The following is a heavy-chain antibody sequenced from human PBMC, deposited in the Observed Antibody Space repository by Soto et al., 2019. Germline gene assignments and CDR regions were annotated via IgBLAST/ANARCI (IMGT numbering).Heavy chain of an antibody. D-gene: IGHD6-6*01. J-gene: IGHJ6*03. CDR1: GFTVSSNY. V-gene: IGHV3-66*01. CDR3: ARAPRKEVAARLDYYYYYMDV. CDR2: IYSGGST. Sequence: GGSLRLSCAASGFTVSSNYMSWVRQAPGKGLEWVSVIYSGGSTYYADSVKGGFTISRDNSKNTLYLQMNSLRAEDTAVYYCARAPRKEVAARLDYYYYYMDVWGKGTTVTVSS.